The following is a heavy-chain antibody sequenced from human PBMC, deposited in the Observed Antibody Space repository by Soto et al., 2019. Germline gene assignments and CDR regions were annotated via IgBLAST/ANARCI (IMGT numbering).Heavy chain of an antibody. CDR3: ARDRIQLRLGKYSFNGMDV. D-gene: IGHD3-16*01. V-gene: IGHV1-69*06. CDR2: IVPRFGSP. Sequence: QVQLVQSGAEMRKPGSSLRVSCKASGGTFSDYAFSWVRQAPGQGLEWMGGIVPRFGSPNYAQKFGGRVPITADTSSSTGYMALSSLRFDDTAVYFCARDRIQLRLGKYSFNGMDVWGQGTTIIVSS. CDR1: GGTFSDYA. J-gene: IGHJ6*02.